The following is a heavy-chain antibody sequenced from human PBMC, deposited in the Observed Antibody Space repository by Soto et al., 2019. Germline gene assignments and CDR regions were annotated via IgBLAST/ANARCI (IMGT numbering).Heavy chain of an antibody. CDR3: ASPSYSSSWYYYYGMDV. J-gene: IGHJ6*02. Sequence: SVKVSCKASGGTFSSYAISWVRRAPGQGLEWMGGIIPIFGTANYAQKFQGRVTITADESTSTAYMELSSLRSEDTAVYYCASPSYSSSWYYYYGMDVWGQGTTVTVSS. CDR2: IIPIFGTA. V-gene: IGHV1-69*13. CDR1: GGTFSSYA. D-gene: IGHD6-13*01.